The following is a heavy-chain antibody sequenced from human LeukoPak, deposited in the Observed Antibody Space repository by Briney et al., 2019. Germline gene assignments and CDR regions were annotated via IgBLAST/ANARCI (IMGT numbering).Heavy chain of an antibody. J-gene: IGHJ4*02. CDR2: ISSSGSTI. D-gene: IGHD5-12*01. V-gene: IGHV3-11*04. CDR3: ARDLTIVATTSFDY. CDR1: GFTFSDYY. Sequence: PGGSLRLSCAASGFTFSDYYMSWIRQAPGKGLEWVSYISSSGSTIYYADSVKGRFTISRDNAKNSLYLQMNSLRAEDTAVYYCARDLTIVATTSFDYWGQGTLVTVSS.